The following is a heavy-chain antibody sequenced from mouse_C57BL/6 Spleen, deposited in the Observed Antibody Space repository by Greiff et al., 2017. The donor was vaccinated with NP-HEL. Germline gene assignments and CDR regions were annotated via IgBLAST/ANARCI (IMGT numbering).Heavy chain of an antibody. V-gene: IGHV1-59*01. D-gene: IGHD2-13*01. Sequence: QVQLQQPGAELVRPGTSVKLSSKASGYTFTSYWIHWVKRRPGQGLGWIGVIDPSDSYTNYNQKFKGKATLTVDTSSSTAYMQLSSLTSEDSAVYYCARPSGEPYYFDYWGQGTTLTVSS. J-gene: IGHJ2*01. CDR1: GYTFTSYW. CDR3: ARPSGEPYYFDY. CDR2: IDPSDSYT.